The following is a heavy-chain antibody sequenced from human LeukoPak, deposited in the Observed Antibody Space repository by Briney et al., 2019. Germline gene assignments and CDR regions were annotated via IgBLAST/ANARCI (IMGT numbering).Heavy chain of an antibody. J-gene: IGHJ4*02. Sequence: GGSLRLSCAASGFTFSSYSMNWVRQAPGKGLEWVSYISSSSNTIFYADSVRGRFTISRDNAKNSLYLQMNSLKAEDTAVYYCARAARGDYWGQGTLVTVSS. CDR2: ISSSSNTI. V-gene: IGHV3-48*04. CDR1: GFTFSSYS. CDR3: ARAARGDY.